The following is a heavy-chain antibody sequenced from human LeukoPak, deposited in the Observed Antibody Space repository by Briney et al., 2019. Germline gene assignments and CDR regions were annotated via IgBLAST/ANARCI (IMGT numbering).Heavy chain of an antibody. CDR2: IYYSGST. J-gene: IGHJ4*02. Sequence: SETLSLTCTVSGSSISSYYWSWIRQPPGKGLEWIGYIYYSGSTNYNPSLKSRVTISVDTSKNQFSLKLSSVTAADTAVYYCASSRDGYNFRWYFDYWGQGTLVTVSS. D-gene: IGHD5-24*01. CDR3: ASSRDGYNFRWYFDY. CDR1: GSSISSYY. V-gene: IGHV4-59*01.